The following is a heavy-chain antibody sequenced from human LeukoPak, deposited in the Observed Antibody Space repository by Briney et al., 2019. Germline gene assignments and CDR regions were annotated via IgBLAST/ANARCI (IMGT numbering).Heavy chain of an antibody. CDR1: GYTLTELS. CDR3: ATVTTVEGWYFDL. CDR2: FDPEDGET. D-gene: IGHD4-23*01. V-gene: IGHV1-24*01. Sequence: ASVKVSCKISGYTLTELSMHWVRQAPGKGLEWMGGFDPEDGETIYVQKFQGRVTMTEDTSTDTAYMELSSLRSEDTAVYYCATVTTVEGWYFDLWGRGTLVTVSS. J-gene: IGHJ2*01.